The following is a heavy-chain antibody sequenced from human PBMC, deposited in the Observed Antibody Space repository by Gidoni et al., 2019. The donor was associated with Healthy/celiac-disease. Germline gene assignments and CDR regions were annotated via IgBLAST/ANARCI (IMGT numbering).Heavy chain of an antibody. CDR1: GFTFSSYA. V-gene: IGHV3-23*01. CDR3: AKTAADFWSGYYTGWGNY. J-gene: IGHJ4*02. CDR2: ISGSGGST. Sequence: EVQLLASGGGLVQPGGSLRLSCAASGFTFSSYALSWVRQAPGKGLEWVSVISGSGGSTYYADSVKGRLTISRDNSKNTLYLQMNSLRAEDTAVYYCAKTAADFWSGYYTGWGNYWGQGTLVTVSS. D-gene: IGHD3-3*01.